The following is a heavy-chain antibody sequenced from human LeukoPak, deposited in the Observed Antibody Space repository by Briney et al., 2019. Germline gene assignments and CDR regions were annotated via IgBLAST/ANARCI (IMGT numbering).Heavy chain of an antibody. CDR2: IYYSGST. J-gene: IGHJ6*02. CDR1: GGSIRSGDYY. Sequence: PSQTLSLTCTVSGGSIRSGDYYWSWIRQPPGKGLEWIGYIYYSGSTFYNSSLKSRVTMSVDTSKNQFSLKLSSVTAADTAVYYCARVSSYGDHYPYYGMDVWGQGTTVTVSS. CDR3: ARVSSYGDHYPYYGMDV. V-gene: IGHV4-30-4*01. D-gene: IGHD4-17*01.